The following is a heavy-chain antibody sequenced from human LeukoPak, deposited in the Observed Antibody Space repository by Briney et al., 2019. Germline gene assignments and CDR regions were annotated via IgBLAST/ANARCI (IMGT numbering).Heavy chain of an antibody. J-gene: IGHJ5*02. CDR2: IYYSGST. Sequence: PSETLSLTCTVSGGSINRYYWTWIRQPPGKGLEWIGYIYYSGSTNYNPSLKNRVTISVDTSKNQFSLKLSSVTAADTAVYYCARVIIHSSSSRGHNWFDPWGQGTLVTVSS. CDR3: ARVIIHSSSSRGHNWFDP. V-gene: IGHV4-59*12. D-gene: IGHD6-6*01. CDR1: GGSINRYY.